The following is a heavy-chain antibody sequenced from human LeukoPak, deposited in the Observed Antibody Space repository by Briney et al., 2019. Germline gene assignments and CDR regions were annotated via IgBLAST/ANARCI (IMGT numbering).Heavy chain of an antibody. CDR2: IYYSGST. V-gene: IGHV4-30-4*01. J-gene: IGHJ4*02. Sequence: RQPPXXGXEWIGYIYYSGSTYYNPSLKSRVSISVDMSKNQFSLKLSSVTAADTAVYYCVSRGQTFDYWGQGTLVTVSS. CDR3: VSRGQTFDY.